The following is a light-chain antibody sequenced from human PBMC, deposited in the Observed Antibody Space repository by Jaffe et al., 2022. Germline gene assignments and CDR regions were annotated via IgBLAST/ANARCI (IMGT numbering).Light chain of an antibody. CDR1: QSVSNSY. CDR3: QQYGGSPPIT. Sequence: EIVLTQSPGTLSLSPGERATLSCRASQSVSNSYLAWYQHKPGQPPRLLIYAASSRATGIPDRFSGSGSGTDFTLTISRLEPEDFAMYFCQQYGGSPPITFGQGTRLEIK. CDR2: AAS. V-gene: IGKV3-20*01. J-gene: IGKJ5*01.